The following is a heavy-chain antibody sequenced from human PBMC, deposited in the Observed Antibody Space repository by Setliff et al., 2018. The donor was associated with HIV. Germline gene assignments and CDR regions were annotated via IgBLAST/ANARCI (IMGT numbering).Heavy chain of an antibody. J-gene: IGHJ5*02. CDR3: ARDAVRSKDWFDP. CDR2: IYYSGST. D-gene: IGHD4-17*01. V-gene: IGHV4-39*02. CDR1: GGTISSSDYY. Sequence: PSETLSLTCTVSGGTISSSDYYWGWIRQPPGKGLEWIGSIYYSGSTHYNPSLESRITISMDTSKNQFSLKLRSVTAADTAMYYCARDAVRSKDWFDPWGPGILVTVSS.